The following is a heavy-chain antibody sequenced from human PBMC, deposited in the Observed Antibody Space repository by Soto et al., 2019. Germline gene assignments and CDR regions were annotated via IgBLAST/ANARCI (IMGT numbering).Heavy chain of an antibody. J-gene: IGHJ6*02. CDR1: GYTFTSYY. CDR2: INPSGGST. D-gene: IGHD6-13*01. Sequence: ASVKVSCKASGYTFTSYYMHWVRQAPGQGLEWMGIINPSGGSTSYAQKFQGRVTMTRDTSTSTVYMELSSLRSEDTAVYYCAREGSQAAAGTNFSYYYGMDVWGQGTTVTVSS. V-gene: IGHV1-46*01. CDR3: AREGSQAAAGTNFSYYYGMDV.